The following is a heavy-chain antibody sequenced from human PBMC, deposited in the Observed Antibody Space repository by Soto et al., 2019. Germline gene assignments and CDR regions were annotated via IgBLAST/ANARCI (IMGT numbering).Heavy chain of an antibody. J-gene: IGHJ3*02. CDR3: ASGGIVATMVAFDI. Sequence: QVQLVQSGAEVKKPGSSVKVSCKASGGTFSSYAISWVRQAPGQGLEWMGGIIPIFGTANYAQKFQGRVTNTGDESKRTAYMGQSSLRSEDTAVYYCASGGIVATMVAFDIWGQGTMVTVSS. V-gene: IGHV1-69*12. D-gene: IGHD5-12*01. CDR2: IIPIFGTA. CDR1: GGTFSSYA.